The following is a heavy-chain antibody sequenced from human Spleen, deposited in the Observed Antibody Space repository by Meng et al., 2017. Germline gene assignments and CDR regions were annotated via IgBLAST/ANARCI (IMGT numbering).Heavy chain of an antibody. D-gene: IGHD4-17*01. V-gene: IGHV3-11*04. J-gene: IGHJ5*02. CDR3: ARSDYGDYGPAGT. Sequence: GESLKISCAASGFTFSDYYISWIRQAPGKGLEWVSYTSTSGTTIYYAGSVRGRFTISRYNAKNSLFLQMNSQGAEDTAVYFCARSDYGDYGPAGTWGQGTLVNVSS. CDR1: GFTFSDYY. CDR2: TSTSGTTI.